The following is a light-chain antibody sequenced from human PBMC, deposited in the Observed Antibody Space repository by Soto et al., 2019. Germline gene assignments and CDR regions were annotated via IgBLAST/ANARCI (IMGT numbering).Light chain of an antibody. CDR1: ESVSSY. Sequence: DIVLTESPATLSLSPGEKATLSCRASESVSSYLAWYQQKAGQAPRLLIYDASNRATGIPARFSASGSGTDFTLTISSREPEEFAVYYCQQSSDLPPTFGKWTKVEIK. V-gene: IGKV3-11*01. CDR3: QQSSDLPPT. J-gene: IGKJ1*01. CDR2: DAS.